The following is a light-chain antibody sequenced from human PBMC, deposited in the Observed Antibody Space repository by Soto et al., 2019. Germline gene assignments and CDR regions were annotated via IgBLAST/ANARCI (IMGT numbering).Light chain of an antibody. V-gene: IGKV3-15*01. Sequence: EVVRTQSPATLSVSPGGRVTLSCRASRGVFTSLAWYQQKPGQAPRLLIYGAAARATGIPARFSGSGSGTDFTLTISSLQSEDFAVYYCQQDNNWPWTFGQGTKVDIK. CDR2: GAA. J-gene: IGKJ1*01. CDR1: RGVFTS. CDR3: QQDNNWPWT.